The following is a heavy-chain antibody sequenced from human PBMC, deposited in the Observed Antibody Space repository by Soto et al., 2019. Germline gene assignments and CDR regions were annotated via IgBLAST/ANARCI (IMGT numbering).Heavy chain of an antibody. CDR2: INPNSGET. CDR1: GYTFIAYY. Sequence: QVLLVQSGAEVKKPGASLKVSCKASGYTFIAYYIHWVRQVPGQGLEWMGRINPNSGETNYPQKFQGWVTLTRDTSINTAYMELSRLRPDDTDVYYCARNPSGSHYYYGLDVCGQGTTVTVSS. J-gene: IGHJ6*02. CDR3: ARNPSGSHYYYGLDV. D-gene: IGHD6-19*01. V-gene: IGHV1-2*04.